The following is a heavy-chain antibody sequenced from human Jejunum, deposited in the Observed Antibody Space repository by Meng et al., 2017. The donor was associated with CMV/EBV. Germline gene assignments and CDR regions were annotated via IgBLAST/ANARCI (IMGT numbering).Heavy chain of an antibody. CDR3: AKQKRFTIYGVAENDAFDV. CDR2: ISGNGGST. CDR1: YA. D-gene: IGHD3-3*01. V-gene: IGHV3-23*01. J-gene: IGHJ3*01. Sequence: YATAWVRQAPGKGLEWVSSISGNGGSTYYAASVKGRFTISRDNFKNTLYLQVNSLRVEDTAIYYCAKQKRFTIYGVAENDAFDVWGQGTLVTVSS.